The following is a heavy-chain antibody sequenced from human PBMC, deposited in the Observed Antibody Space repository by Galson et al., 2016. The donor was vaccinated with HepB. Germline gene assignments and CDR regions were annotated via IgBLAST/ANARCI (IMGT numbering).Heavy chain of an antibody. CDR2: IWYNGINK. V-gene: IGHV3-33*01. CDR1: GFTFSSYG. J-gene: IGHJ4*02. D-gene: IGHD6-13*01. Sequence: LRLSCAASGFTFSSYGMHWVRQAPGKGLEWVALIWYNGINKYYTESVKGRFTISRDNSKNILYLQMDSLRVEDSAVYYCARLSSLSWRESENSYLDSWGRGTLVSVSS. CDR3: ARLSSLSWRESENSYLDS.